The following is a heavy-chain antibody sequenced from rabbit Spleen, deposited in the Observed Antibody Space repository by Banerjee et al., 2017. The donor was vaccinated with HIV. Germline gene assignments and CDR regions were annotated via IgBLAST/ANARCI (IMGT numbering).Heavy chain of an antibody. CDR2: IDPVFGSA. Sequence: QLVESGGGLVQPGGSLKLSCEASGFDFSSYYMSWVRQAPGKGLEWIGYIDPVFGSAYYASWVNGRFSISRENTQNTVSLQLNSLTAADTATYFCARDRGSGWGDAIDPWGPGTLVTVS. CDR3: ARDRGSGWGDAIDP. V-gene: IGHV1S7*01. J-gene: IGHJ2*01. D-gene: IGHD4-1*01. CDR1: GFDFSSYY.